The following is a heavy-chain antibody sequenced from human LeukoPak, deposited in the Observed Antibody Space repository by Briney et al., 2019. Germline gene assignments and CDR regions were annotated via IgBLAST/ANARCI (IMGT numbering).Heavy chain of an antibody. Sequence: SQTLSLTCAISGDSVSSNNVAWNWIRQSPSRGLEWLGRTYYRSKWYNDYAVSVKSRITIKPDTCKNQFSLQLDSVTPEDTAVYYCARDFDYGHYGTYKDYWGQGILVTVSS. CDR3: ARDFDYGHYGTYKDY. D-gene: IGHD4-17*01. V-gene: IGHV6-1*01. CDR2: TYYRSKWYN. J-gene: IGHJ4*02. CDR1: GDSVSSNNVA.